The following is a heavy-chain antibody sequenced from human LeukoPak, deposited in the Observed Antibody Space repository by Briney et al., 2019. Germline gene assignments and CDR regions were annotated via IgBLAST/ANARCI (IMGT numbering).Heavy chain of an antibody. J-gene: IGHJ4*02. Sequence: TLSLTCAVSGGSVSSGGHSWSWIRQPPGKGLEWIGYIYHSESTYYNPSLKSRVTISVDRSKNQFSLKLSSVTAADTAVYYCAREISNFDYWGQGTLVTVSS. V-gene: IGHV4-30-2*01. CDR2: IYHSEST. CDR1: GGSVSSGGHS. CDR3: AREISNFDY.